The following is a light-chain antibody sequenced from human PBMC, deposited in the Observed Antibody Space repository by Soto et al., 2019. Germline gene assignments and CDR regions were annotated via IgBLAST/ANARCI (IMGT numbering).Light chain of an antibody. CDR2: VNSGGSH. CDR3: QTWGTGSAFVV. CDR1: SGHSNYA. V-gene: IGLV4-69*01. J-gene: IGLJ7*01. Sequence: QLVLTQSPSASASLGASVKLTCTLSSGHSNYAIAWHQQQPEKGPRYLMKVNSGGSHIKGDGIPDRFSGSSSGAERYLFISRPQSEDEADYYCQTWGTGSAFVVFGGGTQLTVL.